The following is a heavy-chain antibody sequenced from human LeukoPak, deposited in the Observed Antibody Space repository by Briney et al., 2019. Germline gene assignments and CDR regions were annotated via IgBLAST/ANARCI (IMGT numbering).Heavy chain of an antibody. V-gene: IGHV3-7*01. CDR1: GFTFDDYG. CDR3: ARAKTGY. J-gene: IGHJ4*02. CDR2: IKQDGSEK. D-gene: IGHD1-14*01. Sequence: GGSLRLSCAASGFTFDDYGMSWVRQAPGKGLEWVANIKQDGSEKYYVDSVKGRFTISRDNAKNSLYLQMNSLRAEDTAVYYCARAKTGYWGQGTLVTVSS.